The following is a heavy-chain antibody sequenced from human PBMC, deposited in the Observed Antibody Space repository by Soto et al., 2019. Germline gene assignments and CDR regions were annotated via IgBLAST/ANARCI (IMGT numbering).Heavy chain of an antibody. CDR1: GYSFTNYW. Sequence: GESLKISCKGSGYSFTNYWIGWVRQMPGKGLEWMGIIYPGDSDTRYSPSFQGQVTISADKSIITAYLQWSSLKASGTAMYYCARDKVSTLISFDYWGQGTPVTVSS. CDR3: ARDKVSTLISFDY. V-gene: IGHV5-51*01. J-gene: IGHJ4*02. CDR2: IYPGDSDT. D-gene: IGHD5-12*01.